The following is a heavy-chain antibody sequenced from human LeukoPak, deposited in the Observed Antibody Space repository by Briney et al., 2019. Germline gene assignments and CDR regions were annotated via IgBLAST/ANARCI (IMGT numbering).Heavy chain of an antibody. Sequence: PGGSLRLSCAASGFTFTDSYMTWVRQAPGKGLEWLSYISGSGDDTNYADSVRGRFTISRDNAKNSLYLQMNSLRVEDTAVYYCARDPRTVRIWGQGTLVTVSS. CDR3: ARDPRTVRI. V-gene: IGHV3-11*06. J-gene: IGHJ4*02. CDR1: GFTFTDSY. D-gene: IGHD1-1*01. CDR2: ISGSGDDT.